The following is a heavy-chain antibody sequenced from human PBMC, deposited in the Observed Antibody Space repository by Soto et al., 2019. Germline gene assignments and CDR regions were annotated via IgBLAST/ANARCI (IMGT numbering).Heavy chain of an antibody. V-gene: IGHV3-9*01. D-gene: IGHD4-17*01. J-gene: IGHJ4*02. CDR3: AKDMYLRSVTTVDY. CDR2: ISWNSGSI. CDR1: GFTFDDYA. Sequence: DVQLVESGGGLVQPGRSLRLSCAASGFTFDDYAMHWVRQAPGKGPEWVSGISWNSGSIGYADSVKGRFTISRDNAKNSLYLQMNSLRAEDTASYYCAKDMYLRSVTTVDYWGQGTLVTVSS.